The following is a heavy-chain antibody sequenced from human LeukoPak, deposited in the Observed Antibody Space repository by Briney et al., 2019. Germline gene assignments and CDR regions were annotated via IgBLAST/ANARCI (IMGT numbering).Heavy chain of an antibody. D-gene: IGHD3-9*01. J-gene: IGHJ4*02. Sequence: GGSLSLPCAVSGFLDRYNYMSGARRARGKGVEWVSIIYSCGRTYYADSVKGRFTISRDNSKNTLYFQMNSLRAEDTAVYYCASTPPRYLVYFDYWGQGTLVTVSS. V-gene: IGHV3-53*01. CDR1: GFLDRYNY. CDR2: IYSCGRT. CDR3: ASTPPRYLVYFDY.